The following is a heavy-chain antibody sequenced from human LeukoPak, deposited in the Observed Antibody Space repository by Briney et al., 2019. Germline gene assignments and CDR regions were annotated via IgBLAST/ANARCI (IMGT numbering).Heavy chain of an antibody. D-gene: IGHD3-9*01. Sequence: GGSLRLSCAASGFTFSSYGMHWVRQAPGKGLEWVAVIWYDGSNKYYADSVKGRFTISRDNSKNTLYLQMNSLRAEDTAVYYCARDRNRVSDILTPVDYWGQGTLVTVSS. CDR1: GFTFSSYG. J-gene: IGHJ4*02. V-gene: IGHV3-33*01. CDR3: ARDRNRVSDILTPVDY. CDR2: IWYDGSNK.